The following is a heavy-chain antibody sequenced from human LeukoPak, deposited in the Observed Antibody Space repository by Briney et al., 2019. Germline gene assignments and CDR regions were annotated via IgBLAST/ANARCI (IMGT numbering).Heavy chain of an antibody. CDR1: GYSFTSYW. J-gene: IGHJ4*02. CDR2: IYPGDSDT. CDR3: ARSDSSWYDD. Sequence: PGEPLKISCKGSGYSFTSYWIGWVRHMPGKGLEWMGIIYPGDSDTRYSPSFQGQVTISADKSISTAYLQWSSLRASDTAMYYCARSDSSWYDDRGQGTLVTVSS. V-gene: IGHV5-51*01. D-gene: IGHD6-13*01.